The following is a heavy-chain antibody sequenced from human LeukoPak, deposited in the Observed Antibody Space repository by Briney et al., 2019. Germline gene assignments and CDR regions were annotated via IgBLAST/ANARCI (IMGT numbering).Heavy chain of an antibody. CDR3: AKADYGGNEL. J-gene: IGHJ4*02. Sequence: GVSLRLSCAASGFTFSSYAMSWVRQAPGKGLEWVSAISGSGGSTYYADSVKGRFTISRDNSKTTLYLQMNSLRAEDTAVYYCAKADYGGNELWGQGTLVTVSS. CDR1: GFTFSSYA. D-gene: IGHD4-23*01. V-gene: IGHV3-23*01. CDR2: ISGSGGST.